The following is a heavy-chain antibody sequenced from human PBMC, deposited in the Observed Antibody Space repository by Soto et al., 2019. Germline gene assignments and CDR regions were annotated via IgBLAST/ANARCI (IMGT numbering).Heavy chain of an antibody. D-gene: IGHD1-1*01. CDR2: IYYSGST. CDR1: GGSISSGDYY. CDR3: ASMSYKSGVYYYYYYGMDV. Sequence: KTSETLSLTCTVSGGSISSGDYYWSWIRQPPGKGLEWIGYIYYSGSTYYNPSLKSRVTISVDTSKNQFSLKLSSVTAADTAVYYCASMSYKSGVYYYYYYGMDVWGQGTTVTVSS. J-gene: IGHJ6*02. V-gene: IGHV4-30-4*01.